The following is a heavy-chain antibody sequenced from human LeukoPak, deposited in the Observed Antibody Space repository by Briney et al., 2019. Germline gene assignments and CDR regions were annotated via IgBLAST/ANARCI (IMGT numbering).Heavy chain of an antibody. CDR2: IYTSGST. CDR3: ARAQTCSGGSCYSWYYYYYMDV. CDR1: GGSISSGSYY. V-gene: IGHV4-61*02. Sequence: SQTLSLTCTVSGGSISSGSYYWSWIRQPAGKGLEWIGRIYTSGSTNYNPSLKSRVTISVDTSKNQFSLKLSSVTAADTAVYYCARAQTCSGGSCYSWYYYYYMDVWGKGATVTVSS. J-gene: IGHJ6*03. D-gene: IGHD2-15*01.